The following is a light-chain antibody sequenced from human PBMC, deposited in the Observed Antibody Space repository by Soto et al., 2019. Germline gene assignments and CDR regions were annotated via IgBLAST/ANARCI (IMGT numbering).Light chain of an antibody. CDR1: QSVNANY. V-gene: IGKV3-20*01. Sequence: EIVLTQSPGTLSLSPGGRATLSCRASQSVNANYFAWYQQKPGQAPRLLIYGISSRPTGIPDRFSGSGSGTDFTLTISRLEPEDFAVYYCEQYGSSPRTFGQGTKVEV. CDR3: EQYGSSPRT. J-gene: IGKJ1*01. CDR2: GIS.